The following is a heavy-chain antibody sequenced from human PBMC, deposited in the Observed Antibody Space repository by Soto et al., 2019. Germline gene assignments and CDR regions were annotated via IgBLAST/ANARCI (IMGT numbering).Heavy chain of an antibody. CDR1: GYTLTSYH. CDR2: INPSGGST. J-gene: IGHJ4*02. V-gene: IGHV1-46*01. D-gene: IGHD3-10*01. CDR3: AREFMATGDH. Sequence: QVQLVQSGAEVKKPGASMNVSCKASGYTLTSYHMHWVRQARGQGLEWMGTINPSGGSTTYAQKFQGRVTMTRDTSTSTVYMELSSLRYEDTAVYYCAREFMATGDHWGQGTLVTVSS.